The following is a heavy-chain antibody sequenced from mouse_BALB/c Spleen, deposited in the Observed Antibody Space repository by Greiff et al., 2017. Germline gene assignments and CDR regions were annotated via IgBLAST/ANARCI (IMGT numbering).Heavy chain of an antibody. CDR3: ARGVYRYDDAMDY. J-gene: IGHJ4*01. D-gene: IGHD2-14*01. CDR1: GYSITSDYA. CDR2: ISYSGST. Sequence: DVQLQESGPGLVKPSQSLSLTCTVTGYSITSDYAWNWIRQFPGNKLEWMGYISYSGSTSYNPSLKSRISITRDTSKNQFFLQLNSVTTEDTATYYCARGVYRYDDAMDYWGQGTSVTVSS. V-gene: IGHV3-2*02.